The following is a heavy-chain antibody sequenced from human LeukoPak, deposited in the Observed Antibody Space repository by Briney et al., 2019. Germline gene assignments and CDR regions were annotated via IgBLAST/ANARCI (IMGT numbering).Heavy chain of an antibody. D-gene: IGHD1-1*01. Sequence: SETLSLTCTVSGGSISSYYWSRIRQPPGKGLEWIGYIYYSGSTNYNPSLKSRVTISVDTSKNQFSLKLSSVTAADTAVYYCARGQGTPDYWGQGTLVTVSS. CDR3: ARGQGTPDY. J-gene: IGHJ4*02. CDR1: GGSISSYY. V-gene: IGHV4-59*01. CDR2: IYYSGST.